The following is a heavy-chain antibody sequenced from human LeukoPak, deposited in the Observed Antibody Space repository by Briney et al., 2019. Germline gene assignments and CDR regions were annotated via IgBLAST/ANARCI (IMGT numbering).Heavy chain of an antibody. Sequence: ASVKVSCKASGYTFTSYYMHWVRQAPGQGLEWMGIINPSGGSTSYAQKFQGRVTMTRDMSTSTVYMELSSLRSEDTAVYYCARERRSSGYSYYYMDVWGKGTTVTVSS. D-gene: IGHD3-22*01. CDR3: ARERRSSGYSYYYMDV. CDR1: GYTFTSYY. CDR2: INPSGGST. J-gene: IGHJ6*03. V-gene: IGHV1-46*01.